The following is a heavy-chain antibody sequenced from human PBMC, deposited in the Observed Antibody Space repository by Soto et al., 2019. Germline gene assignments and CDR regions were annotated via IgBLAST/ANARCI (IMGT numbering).Heavy chain of an antibody. CDR3: ATLYLDYGDYLAY. J-gene: IGHJ4*02. CDR2: INPSGGST. D-gene: IGHD4-17*01. Sequence: PSVKVCCKESVYTYKSYYIQWVRQAPGQGLEWMGIINPSGGSTSYAQKFQGRVTMTRDTSTSTVYMELRSLRSDDTAVYYCATLYLDYGDYLAYWGQGTLVTVSS. CDR1: VYTYKSYY. V-gene: IGHV1-46*02.